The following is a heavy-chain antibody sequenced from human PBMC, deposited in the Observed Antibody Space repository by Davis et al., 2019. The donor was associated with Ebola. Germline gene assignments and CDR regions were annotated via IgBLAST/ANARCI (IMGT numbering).Heavy chain of an antibody. D-gene: IGHD2-15*01. CDR3: ARVVVVVAAGGWFDP. CDR2: INHSGST. CDR1: GGSFSGYY. Sequence: PSETLSLTCAVYGGSFSGYYWSWIRQPPGKGLEWIGEINHSGSTNYNPSLKSRVTISVDTSKNQFSLKLSSVTAAATAVYYCARVVVVVAAGGWFDPWGQGTLVTVSS. V-gene: IGHV4-34*01. J-gene: IGHJ5*02.